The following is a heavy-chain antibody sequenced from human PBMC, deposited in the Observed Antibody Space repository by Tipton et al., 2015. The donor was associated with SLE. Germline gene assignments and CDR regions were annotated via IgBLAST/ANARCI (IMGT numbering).Heavy chain of an antibody. CDR1: GGSFSGYY. D-gene: IGHD2-2*01. CDR2: INHSRST. CDR3: ASLPQGYCSTINCSPRMDV. Sequence: LRLSCAVYGGSFSGYYWSWIRQSPGKGLEWIGEINHSRSTNYNPSLKSRVTISVDTSKNKFSLKLSSVTAADTAVYYCASLPQGYCSTINCSPRMDVWGKGTTVTVSS. J-gene: IGHJ6*04. V-gene: IGHV4-34*01.